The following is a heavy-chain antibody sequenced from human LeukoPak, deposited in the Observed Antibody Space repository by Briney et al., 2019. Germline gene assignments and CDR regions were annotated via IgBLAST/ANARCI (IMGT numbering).Heavy chain of an antibody. V-gene: IGHV3-33*01. CDR2: IWYDGSNK. CDR1: GFTFSSYG. Sequence: GGSLRLSCAASGFTFSSYGMHWVRQAPGKGLEWVAVIWYDGSNKYYADSVKGRFTISRDNSKNTLYLQMNSLRAEDTAVYYCARDVGIATPGGAFDIWGQGTMVTVSS. D-gene: IGHD6-13*01. J-gene: IGHJ3*02. CDR3: ARDVGIATPGGAFDI.